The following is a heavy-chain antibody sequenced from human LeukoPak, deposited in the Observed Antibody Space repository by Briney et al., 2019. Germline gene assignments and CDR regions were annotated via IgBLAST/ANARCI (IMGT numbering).Heavy chain of an antibody. Sequence: ASVKVSRKASGYTFTGYYMHWVRQAPGQGLEWMGWINPNSGGTNYAQKFQGRVTMTRDTSISTAYMELSRLRSDDTAVYYCARAFPVRYGSGSSPWFDPWGQGTLVTVSS. CDR1: GYTFTGYY. J-gene: IGHJ5*02. D-gene: IGHD3-10*01. CDR3: ARAFPVRYGSGSSPWFDP. CDR2: INPNSGGT. V-gene: IGHV1-2*02.